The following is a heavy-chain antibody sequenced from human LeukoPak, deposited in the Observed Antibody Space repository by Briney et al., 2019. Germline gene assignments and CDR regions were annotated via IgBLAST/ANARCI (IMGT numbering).Heavy chain of an antibody. CDR1: GFTFSSYW. J-gene: IGHJ4*02. CDR3: ASSYSNYFFDY. D-gene: IGHD4-11*01. CDR2: IKQDGSEK. Sequence: GGSLRLSCAASGFTFSSYWMSWVRQAPGEGLEWVANIKQDGSEKYYVDSVKGRFTISRDNAKNSLYLQMNSLRAEDTAVYYCASSYSNYFFDYWGQGTLVTVSS. V-gene: IGHV3-7*01.